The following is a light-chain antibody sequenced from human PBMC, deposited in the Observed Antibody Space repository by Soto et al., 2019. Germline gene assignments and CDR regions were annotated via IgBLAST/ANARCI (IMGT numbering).Light chain of an antibody. Sequence: GERVTLSCRARQTINTYLNWYQQTPGTAPKLLIYDASSLQSGVPSRFRGSGSGTDFTLTITSLQPEDFATYYCQQSYTTPLTFGGGTKVDIK. V-gene: IGKV1-39*01. CDR3: QQSYTTPLT. CDR2: DAS. J-gene: IGKJ4*01. CDR1: QTINTY.